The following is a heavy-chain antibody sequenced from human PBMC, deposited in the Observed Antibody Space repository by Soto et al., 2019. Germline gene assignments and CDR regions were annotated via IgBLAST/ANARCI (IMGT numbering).Heavy chain of an antibody. CDR1: GGSISSGGYS. Sequence: PSETLYLTCAVSGGSISSGGYSWSWIRQPPGKGLEWIGYIYHSGSTYYNPSLKSRVTISVDRSKNQFSLKLSSVTAADTAVYYCAGAATTVTTLDYWAHGTLVTVSS. V-gene: IGHV4-30-2*01. J-gene: IGHJ4*01. D-gene: IGHD4-17*01. CDR2: IYHSGST. CDR3: AGAATTVTTLDY.